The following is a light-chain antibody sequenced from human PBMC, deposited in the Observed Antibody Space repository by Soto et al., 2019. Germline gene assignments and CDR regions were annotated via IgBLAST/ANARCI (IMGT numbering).Light chain of an antibody. CDR1: QSIISY. V-gene: IGKV1-39*01. CDR2: AAS. CDR3: QQSYSSPRT. Sequence: DIQMTQSPSSLSASVGDRVTITCQSSQSIISYLNWYQQKAGKAPQLLIYAASSLQSGVPARFSGSGSGTDFILSISSLQPEDSAIYYCQQSYSSPRTCGQGTKLEI. J-gene: IGKJ2*01.